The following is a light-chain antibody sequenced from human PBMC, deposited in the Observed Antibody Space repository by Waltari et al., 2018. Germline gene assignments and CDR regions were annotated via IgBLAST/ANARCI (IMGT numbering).Light chain of an antibody. V-gene: IGKV1-39*01. CDR2: AAS. Sequence: DIQMTQSPVSLSASVGDTVTITCRASPNIGTFLSWYQQRPAKAPTVLFYAASTLQRGVPSRFSGSGTETDFPLTIFSLQPEDFATYFCQQTYSALCCTFGQGTKLEIK. J-gene: IGKJ2*02. CDR1: PNIGTF. CDR3: QQTYSALCCT.